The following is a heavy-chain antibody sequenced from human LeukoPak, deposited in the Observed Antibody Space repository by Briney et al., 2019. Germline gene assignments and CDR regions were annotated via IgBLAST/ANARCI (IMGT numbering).Heavy chain of an antibody. D-gene: IGHD6-19*01. CDR1: GGSINSYY. CDR3: ARLQSIAVATRLWYFDL. Sequence: SETLSLTCTVSGGSINSYYWTWIRQPPGKGLEWIGYIYYSGSTNYNPSLKSRVTISVDTSKNQFSLKLSSVTAADTAVYYCARLQSIAVATRLWYFDLWGRGTLVTVSS. V-gene: IGHV4-59*01. CDR2: IYYSGST. J-gene: IGHJ2*01.